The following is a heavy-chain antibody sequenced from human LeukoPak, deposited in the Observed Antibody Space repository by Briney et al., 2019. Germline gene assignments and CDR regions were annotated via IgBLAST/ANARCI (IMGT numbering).Heavy chain of an antibody. CDR3: ITGDYDFWSGFYSPNHYFDY. CDR1: GSTFNSAW. Sequence: GGSLRLSCAASGSTFNSAWMSWVRQAPGKGLEWVGRIKGKTAAGAPDYAASVKGRFTISRDDSKNTLFLQMNSLKTEDTAVYYCITGDYDFWSGFYSPNHYFDYWGQGTLVTVSS. V-gene: IGHV3-15*01. CDR2: IKGKTAAGAP. D-gene: IGHD3-3*01. J-gene: IGHJ4*02.